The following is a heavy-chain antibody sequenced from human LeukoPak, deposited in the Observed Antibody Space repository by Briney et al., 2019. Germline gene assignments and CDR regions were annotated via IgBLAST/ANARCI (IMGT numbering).Heavy chain of an antibody. D-gene: IGHD3-9*01. CDR3: VIWGDYDVLTGYYVPDY. CDR1: GFTFSNYA. V-gene: IGHV3-23*01. CDR2: ITGSGTNR. J-gene: IGHJ4*02. Sequence: HPGGSLRLSCVASGFTFSNYAMSWVRQAPGKGLEWVSAITGSGTNRYYADSLKGRFTTSRDNSKNTVFLQMNSLRHEDTAIHYCVIWGDYDVLTGYYVPDYWGQGTLVTVAS.